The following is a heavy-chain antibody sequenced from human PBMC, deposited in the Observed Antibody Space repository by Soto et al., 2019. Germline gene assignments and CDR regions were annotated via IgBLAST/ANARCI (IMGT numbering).Heavy chain of an antibody. CDR1: GFTVSTYG. J-gene: IGHJ4*02. CDR3: TGAVASGY. CDR2: ISRDGGTK. Sequence: QVQLVESGGGVVQPGRSLRLSCAVSGFTVSTYGMHWVRQAPGKGLEWVAVISRDGGTKFYADSVKGRFTISRDNSRNTLFLEMNSLTGDDMAVYYCTGAVASGYWGQGTLVTVSS. V-gene: IGHV3-30*03. D-gene: IGHD2-8*02.